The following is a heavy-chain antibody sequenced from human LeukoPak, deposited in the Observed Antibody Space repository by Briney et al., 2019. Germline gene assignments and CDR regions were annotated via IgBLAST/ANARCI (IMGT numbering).Heavy chain of an antibody. CDR3: ARDLPYSSSL. V-gene: IGHV1-2*02. CDR1: GYTFTGYY. D-gene: IGHD6-13*01. J-gene: IGHJ4*02. CDR2: INPNSGGT. Sequence: GASVKVSCKASGYTFTGYYVHWVRQAPGQGLEWMGWINPNSGGTNYAQKFQGRVTMTRDTSISTAYMELSRLRSDDTAVYYCARDLPYSSSLWGQGTLVTVSS.